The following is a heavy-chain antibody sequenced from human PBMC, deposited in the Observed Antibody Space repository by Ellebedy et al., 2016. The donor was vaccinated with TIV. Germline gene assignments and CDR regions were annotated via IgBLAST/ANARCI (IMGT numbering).Heavy chain of an antibody. D-gene: IGHD2/OR15-2a*01. CDR3: AKQLKRIPDYYHSTSYDY. J-gene: IGHJ4*02. Sequence: GESLKISCTASGFTFSSYAMTWVRQAPGKGLDWVSTINDSGDRTYYADSVKGRFTISRDNSKTTLHLLMTNLRAEDTAVYFCAKQLKRIPDYYHSTSYDYWGQGTLVTVSS. CDR1: GFTFSSYA. CDR2: INDSGDRT. V-gene: IGHV3-23*01.